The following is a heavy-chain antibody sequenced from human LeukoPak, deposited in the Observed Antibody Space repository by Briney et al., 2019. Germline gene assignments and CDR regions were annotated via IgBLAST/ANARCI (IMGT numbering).Heavy chain of an antibody. V-gene: IGHV3-21*01. CDR3: VRDPSGSGFAFDS. J-gene: IGHJ4*02. CDR1: GFTLSSYS. Sequence: GGSLRLSCAASGFTLSSYSMNWVRQAPGKGLEWVSSISSSSSYIYYADSVKGRFTISRDNAKNSLYLQMNSLRAEDTAVYYCVRDPSGSGFAFDSWGQGALVTVSS. CDR2: ISSSSSYI. D-gene: IGHD1-1*01.